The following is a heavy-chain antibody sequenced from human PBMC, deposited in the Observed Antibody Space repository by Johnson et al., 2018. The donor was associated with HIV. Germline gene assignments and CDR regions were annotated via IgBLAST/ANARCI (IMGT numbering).Heavy chain of an antibody. CDR3: AKTQSSIGGVDAFDL. V-gene: IGHV3-74*02. CDR1: GFTFSSYV. D-gene: IGHD6-6*01. CDR2: INSDGSST. J-gene: IGHJ3*01. Sequence: VQLVEYGGGVVQPGRSLRLSCAASGFTFSSYVMHWVRQAPGKGLVWVSRINSDGSSTSYADSVKGRFTISRDNAKNTLYLQMNSLRAEDTAVYYCAKTQSSIGGVDAFDLWGQGTKV.